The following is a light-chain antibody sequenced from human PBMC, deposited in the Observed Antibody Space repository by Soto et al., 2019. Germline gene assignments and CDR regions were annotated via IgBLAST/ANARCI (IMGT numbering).Light chain of an antibody. CDR1: QSIVRW. Sequence: DIQMTQSPSTLSASVGDRVTITCRASQSIVRWLAWYQQKPGKAPKLLIYDASSLESGVPSRVSGSGSGTEFTLTISSLQPDDFATYYCQQYNSYSRTFGQGTKVEIK. CDR2: DAS. CDR3: QQYNSYSRT. V-gene: IGKV1-5*01. J-gene: IGKJ1*01.